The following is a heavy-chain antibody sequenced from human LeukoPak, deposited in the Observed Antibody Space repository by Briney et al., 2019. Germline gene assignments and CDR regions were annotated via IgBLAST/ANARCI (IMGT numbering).Heavy chain of an antibody. D-gene: IGHD2/OR15-2a*01. V-gene: IGHV3-20*01. CDR2: INWNGGST. Sequence: GGSLRLSCAASGFTFDDYGMSWVRQAPGKGLEWVSGINWNGGSTGYADSVKGRFTISRDNAKNSLYLQMNSLGAEDTALYHCARYSADGDGPLLHLDYWGQGTLVTVSS. J-gene: IGHJ4*02. CDR3: ARYSADGDGPLLHLDY. CDR1: GFTFDDYG.